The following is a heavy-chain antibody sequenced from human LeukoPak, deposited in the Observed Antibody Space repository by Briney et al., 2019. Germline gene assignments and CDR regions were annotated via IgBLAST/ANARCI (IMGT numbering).Heavy chain of an antibody. Sequence: PGGPLRLSCTASGFTFTSYDMSWVRQAPGKGLEWVSIISGSSSKAYYADSVKGRFTISRDNSKNTLYLQMNSLRAEDTAVYYCANLDYWGQGTLVTVSS. V-gene: IGHV3-23*01. CDR3: ANLDY. CDR1: GFTFTSYD. CDR2: ISGSSSKA. J-gene: IGHJ4*02.